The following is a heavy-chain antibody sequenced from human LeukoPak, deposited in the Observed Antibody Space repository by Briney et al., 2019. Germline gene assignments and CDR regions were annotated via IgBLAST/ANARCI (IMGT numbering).Heavy chain of an antibody. J-gene: IGHJ4*02. V-gene: IGHV3-21*06. CDR2: ISSSRNYI. Sequence: GGSLRLSCAASGFTFSSYSMNWVRQAPGKGLEWVSYISSSRNYIYYADSVKGRFIISRDNAKDSLYLQMNSLRVEDTAVYYCLRGDRRDYWGQGTLVTVSS. CDR3: LRGDRRDY. CDR1: GFTFSSYS.